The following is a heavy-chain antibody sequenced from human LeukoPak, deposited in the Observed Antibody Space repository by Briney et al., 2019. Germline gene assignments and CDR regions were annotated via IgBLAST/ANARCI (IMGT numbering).Heavy chain of an antibody. V-gene: IGHV4-39*01. CDR2: IYYSGST. Sequence: PSETLSLTCTVSGGSISSSNHHWDWIRQPPGKGPEWIGNIYYSGSTYYNPSLKSRVTISVDTSKNQFSLKLSSVTAADTAVYYCASTLYDFWSGYYYYFDYWGQGTLVTVSS. J-gene: IGHJ4*02. CDR3: ASTLYDFWSGYYYYFDY. D-gene: IGHD3-3*01. CDR1: GGSISSSNHH.